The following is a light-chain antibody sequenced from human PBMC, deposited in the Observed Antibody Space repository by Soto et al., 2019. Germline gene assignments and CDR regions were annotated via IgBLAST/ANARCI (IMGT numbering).Light chain of an antibody. V-gene: IGKV3-15*01. CDR1: QSVNSN. CDR3: QQYNNWPPWT. J-gene: IGKJ1*01. CDR2: GAS. Sequence: EIVMTQSPAPLSVSPGERATLSFRSSQSVNSNLAWYQQKPGQAPRLLIHGASTTATGIPARFSGSGSGKEFAITISGLQSEDSAVYYCQQYNNWPPWTFDQGTKVEIK.